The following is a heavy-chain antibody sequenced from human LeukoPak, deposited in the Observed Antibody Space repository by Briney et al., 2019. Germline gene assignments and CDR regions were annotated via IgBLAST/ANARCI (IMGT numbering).Heavy chain of an antibody. CDR3: ALQRFGDYSNMDV. CDR1: EFTSSSYW. Sequence: GGSLRLSCAASEFTSSSYWMHWVRQAPGKGLMWVSYINSDGSITKYADSVKGRSTISRDNAKNTLYLQMNSLRAEDTAVYYCALQRFGDYSNMDVWGQGTTVTVSS. J-gene: IGHJ6*02. V-gene: IGHV3-74*03. D-gene: IGHD4-17*01. CDR2: INSDGSIT.